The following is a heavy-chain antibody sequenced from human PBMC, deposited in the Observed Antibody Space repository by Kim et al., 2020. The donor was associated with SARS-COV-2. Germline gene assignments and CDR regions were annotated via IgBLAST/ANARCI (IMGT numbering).Heavy chain of an antibody. D-gene: IGHD3-3*01. CDR1: GYSFTSYW. Sequence: GESLKISCKGSGYSFTSYWIGWVRQMPGKGLEWMRIIYPGDSDTRYSPSFQGQVTISADKSISTAYLQWSSLKASDTAMYYWARSPSDYDFWSGYYKPYYYYGMDVWGQGTTVTVSS. CDR2: IYPGDSDT. V-gene: IGHV5-51*01. CDR3: ARSPSDYDFWSGYYKPYYYYGMDV. J-gene: IGHJ6*02.